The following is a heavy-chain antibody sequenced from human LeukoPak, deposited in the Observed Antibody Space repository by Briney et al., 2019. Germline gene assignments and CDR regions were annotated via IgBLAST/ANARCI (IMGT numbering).Heavy chain of an antibody. CDR1: GYTLTSYY. V-gene: IGHV1-2*02. J-gene: IGHJ4*02. CDR3: ARARVGSGSYSYFDY. Sequence: GASVKVSCKASGYTLTSYYMHWVRQAPGQGLEWMGWINPNSGGTNYAQKFQGRVTMTRDTSISTAYMELSRLRSDDTAVYYCARARVGSGSYSYFDYWGQGTLVTVSS. CDR2: INPNSGGT. D-gene: IGHD3-10*01.